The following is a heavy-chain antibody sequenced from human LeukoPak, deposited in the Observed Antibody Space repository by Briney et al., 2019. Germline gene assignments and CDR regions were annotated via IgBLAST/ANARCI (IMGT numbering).Heavy chain of an antibody. Sequence: GGSLRLSCAASGFTFSSYEMNWVRQAPGKGLEWVSYISSSGSTIYYADSVKGRFTISRGNAKNSLYLQMNSLRAEDMALYYCAKGTMIVVAVGDYFDYWGQGTLVTVSS. D-gene: IGHD3-22*01. V-gene: IGHV3-48*03. CDR1: GFTFSSYE. CDR2: ISSSGSTI. CDR3: AKGTMIVVAVGDYFDY. J-gene: IGHJ4*02.